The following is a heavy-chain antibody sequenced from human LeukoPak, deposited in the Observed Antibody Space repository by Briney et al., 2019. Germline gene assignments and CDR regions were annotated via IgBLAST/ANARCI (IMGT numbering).Heavy chain of an antibody. J-gene: IGHJ3*01. Sequence: GGSLRLSCAASGFTFSDYYMSWIRQAPGKGLEWVSAIIGNGGWALYADSVKGRFTISRDNTKNTLYLQMSSLRAEDTAVYYCAKGPNGDYIGAFDFWGQGTMVTVSS. CDR3: AKGPNGDYIGAFDF. CDR2: IIGNGGWA. V-gene: IGHV3-23*01. CDR1: GFTFSDYY. D-gene: IGHD4-17*01.